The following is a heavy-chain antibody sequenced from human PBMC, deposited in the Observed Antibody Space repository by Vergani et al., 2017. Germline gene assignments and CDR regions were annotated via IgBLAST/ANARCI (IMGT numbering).Heavy chain of an antibody. CDR3: ASYCSSTSCYTARSPLDY. J-gene: IGHJ4*02. D-gene: IGHD2-2*02. V-gene: IGHV3-7*01. Sequence: EVQLVESGGGLVQPGGSLRLSCAASGFTFSSYWMSWVRQAPGKGLEWVANIKQDGSEKYYVDSVEGRFTISRDNAKNSLYLQMNSLRAEDTAVYYCASYCSSTSCYTARSPLDYWGQGTLVTVSS. CDR1: GFTFSSYW. CDR2: IKQDGSEK.